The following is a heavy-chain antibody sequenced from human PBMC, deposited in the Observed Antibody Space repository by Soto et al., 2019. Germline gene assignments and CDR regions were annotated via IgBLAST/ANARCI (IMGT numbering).Heavy chain of an antibody. CDR3: ARDMLLPSKGYYGFYYYYGMDV. CDR2: ISSSSSYI. Sequence: PGGSLRLSCAASGFTFSSYSMNWVRQAPGKGLEWVSSISSSSSYIYYADSVKGRFTISRDNAKNSLYLQMNSLRAEDTAVYYCARDMLLPSKGYYGFYYYYGMDVWGQGTTVTVS. D-gene: IGHD2-15*01. J-gene: IGHJ6*02. CDR1: GFTFSSYS. V-gene: IGHV3-21*01.